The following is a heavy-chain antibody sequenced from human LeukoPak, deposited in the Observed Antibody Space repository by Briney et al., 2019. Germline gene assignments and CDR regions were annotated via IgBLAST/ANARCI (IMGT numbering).Heavy chain of an antibody. CDR1: GFTFSRHG. J-gene: IGHJ4*02. D-gene: IGHD4-17*01. CDR3: ARNDYRDSHLDY. CDR2: IWYDGSNE. V-gene: IGHV3-33*01. Sequence: GGSLRLSCAASGFTFSRHGMHWVRQAPGKGLEWVAVIWYDGSNENYADSVKGRFTISGDNSKNTLYLQANSLRAEDTAVYYCARNDYRDSHLDYWGQGTLVTVSS.